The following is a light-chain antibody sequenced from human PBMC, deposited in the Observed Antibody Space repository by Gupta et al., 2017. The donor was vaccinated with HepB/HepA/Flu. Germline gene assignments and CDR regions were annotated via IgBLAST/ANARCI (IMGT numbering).Light chain of an antibody. J-gene: IGLJ2*01. CDR3: SSQTITYAVV. V-gene: IGLV2-14*03. Sequence: QSALTHPASASGSPGQSITISCTGTSSDVGAYNYVSWYQQHPDKAPKLIIFDASNRPSGVSNRFSGSKSGNTASLTISGLQAEDEADYYCSSQTITYAVVFGGGTKLTVL. CDR2: DAS. CDR1: SSDVGAYNY.